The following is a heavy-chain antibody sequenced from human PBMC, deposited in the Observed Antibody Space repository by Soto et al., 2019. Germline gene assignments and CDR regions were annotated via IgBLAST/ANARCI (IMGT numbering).Heavy chain of an antibody. D-gene: IGHD3-22*01. CDR3: VKGEYYYDSSGYYPFDY. J-gene: IGHJ4*02. Sequence: HPGGSLRLSCEASGFTSSNYFMHWVRQVPGKGQEWVAAISYDGSNSHYADSVKGRFTISRDNSKNTVYLQMSSLRVEDTAVYYCVKGEYYYDSSGYYPFDYWGQGTLVTVSS. CDR1: GFTSSNYF. CDR2: ISYDGSNS. V-gene: IGHV3-30*18.